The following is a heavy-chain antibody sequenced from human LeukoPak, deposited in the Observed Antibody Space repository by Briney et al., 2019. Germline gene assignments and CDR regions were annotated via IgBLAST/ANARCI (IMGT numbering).Heavy chain of an antibody. CDR2: IYYSGST. CDR3: ARGDCSGGSCYSKKRRNYFDY. J-gene: IGHJ4*01. V-gene: IGHV4-59*01. D-gene: IGHD2-15*01. CDR1: GGSISSYY. Sequence: KPSETLSLTCTVSGGSISSYYWSWIRQPPGKGLEWIGYIYYSGSTNYNPSLKSRVTISVDTSKNQFSLKLSSVTAADTAVYYCARGDCSGGSCYSKKRRNYFDYWGQEPWSPSPQ.